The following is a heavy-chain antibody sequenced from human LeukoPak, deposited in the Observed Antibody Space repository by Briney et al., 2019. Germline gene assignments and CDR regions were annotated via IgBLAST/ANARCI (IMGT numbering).Heavy chain of an antibody. J-gene: IGHJ4*01. V-gene: IGHV3-23*01. D-gene: IGHD7-27*01. CDR3: GKDDVPPYWGALGLFDF. CDR1: GFTFSTYA. Sequence: GGSLRLSCTASGFTFSTYAMSWVRQAPGKGLEWVSAISGSGGSTYYADSVKGRFTISRDNSKKTLYLQMNSLRAEDTAVYYLGKDDVPPYWGALGLFDFRVQGNPVTVSS. CDR2: ISGSGGST.